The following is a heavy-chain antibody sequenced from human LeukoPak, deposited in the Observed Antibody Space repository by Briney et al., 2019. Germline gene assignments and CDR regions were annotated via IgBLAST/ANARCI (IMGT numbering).Heavy chain of an antibody. V-gene: IGHV4-4*07. Sequence: SQSLSLTSTRNGGSMGKSVDIWGRQLTGKRLEWIGRIYTRGSTNYNPSLKSRVTMSVDTSKNQFSLKLSSVTAADTAVYYCARGRYCSADICSGGDAFDIWGQGTMVSVSS. CDR3: ARGRYCSADICSGGDAFDI. CDR2: IYTRGST. D-gene: IGHD2-15*01. CDR1: GGSMGKSV. J-gene: IGHJ3*02.